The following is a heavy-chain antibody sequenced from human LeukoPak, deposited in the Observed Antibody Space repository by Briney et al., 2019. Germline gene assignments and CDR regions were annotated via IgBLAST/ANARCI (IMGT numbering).Heavy chain of an antibody. Sequence: ASETLSLTCTVSGGSISSGDYYWSWIRQPPGKGLEWIGYIYYSGSTYYNPSLKSRVTISVDTSKNQFSLKLSSVTAADTAMYYCARGVGIDYWGQGTLVTVSS. V-gene: IGHV4-30-4*01. CDR1: GGSISSGDYY. CDR2: IYYSGST. D-gene: IGHD2-15*01. CDR3: ARGVGIDY. J-gene: IGHJ4*02.